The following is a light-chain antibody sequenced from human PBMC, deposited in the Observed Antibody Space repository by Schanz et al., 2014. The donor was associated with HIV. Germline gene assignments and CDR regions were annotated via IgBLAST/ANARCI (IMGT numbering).Light chain of an antibody. CDR2: GAS. J-gene: IGKJ4*01. CDR1: QSISNN. CDR3: QQYGSSPRLT. V-gene: IGKV3-20*01. Sequence: EIVMTQSPATLYVSPGEGATLSCRASQSISNNLAWYQHKPGQAPRLLIYGASSRATGIPDRFSGSGSGTDFTLTISRLEPEDFAVYYCQQYGSSPRLTFGGGTTVEIK.